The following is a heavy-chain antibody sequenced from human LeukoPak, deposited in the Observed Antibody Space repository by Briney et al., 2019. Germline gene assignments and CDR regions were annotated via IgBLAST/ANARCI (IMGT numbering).Heavy chain of an antibody. CDR1: GFTFSSYS. Sequence: GGSLRLSCAASGFTFSSYSMNWVRQAPGKGLEWVSSISSSSSYIYYADSVKGRFTISRDNAKNSLYLQMNSLRAEDTAVYYCARTVPAAMWSVPYYFDYWGQGTLVTVSS. CDR3: ARTVPAAMWSVPYYFDY. D-gene: IGHD2-2*01. V-gene: IGHV3-21*04. CDR2: ISSSSSYI. J-gene: IGHJ4*02.